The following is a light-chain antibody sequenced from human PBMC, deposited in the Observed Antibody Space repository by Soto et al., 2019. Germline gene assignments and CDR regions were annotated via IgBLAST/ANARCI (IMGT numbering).Light chain of an antibody. CDR1: QSVSSY. CDR2: DAS. V-gene: IGKV3-11*01. Sequence: EIVLTQSPATLSLSPGERATLSCRASQSVSSYLAWYQQKPGQAPRLLIYDASNRATGIPARFSGSGSGTDFTLTISSLEPEDFAVYYCQQYDSYPRTIGQGTKVEIK. J-gene: IGKJ1*01. CDR3: QQYDSYPRT.